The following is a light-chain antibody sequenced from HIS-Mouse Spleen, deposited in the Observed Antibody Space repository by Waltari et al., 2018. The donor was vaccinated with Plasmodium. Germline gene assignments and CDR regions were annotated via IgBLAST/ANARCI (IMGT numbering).Light chain of an antibody. J-gene: IGKJ2*01. Sequence: DIQMTQSPSTLSPSVGDRVTITCRARQSISSWLAWYQQKPGKAPKLLIYKASSLESGVPSRFSGSGSGTEFTLTISSLQPDDFATYYCQQYNSYSMYTFGQGTKLEIK. V-gene: IGKV1-5*03. CDR1: QSISSW. CDR2: KAS. CDR3: QQYNSYSMYT.